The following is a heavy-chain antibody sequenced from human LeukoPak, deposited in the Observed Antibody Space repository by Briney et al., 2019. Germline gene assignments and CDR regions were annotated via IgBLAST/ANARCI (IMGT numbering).Heavy chain of an antibody. Sequence: GRSLRLSCAASGFTFSSYSMNWVRQAPGKGLEWVSSISSSSSYIYYADSVKGRFTISRDNAKNSLYLQMNSLRAEDTAVYYCARDSGPGDYYDSSGYCSWGQGTLVTVSS. V-gene: IGHV3-21*01. D-gene: IGHD3-22*01. J-gene: IGHJ4*02. CDR3: ARDSGPGDYYDSSGYCS. CDR1: GFTFSSYS. CDR2: ISSSSSYI.